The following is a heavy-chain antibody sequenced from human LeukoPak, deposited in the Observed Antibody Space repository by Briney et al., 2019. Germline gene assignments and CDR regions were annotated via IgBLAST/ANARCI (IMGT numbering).Heavy chain of an antibody. CDR1: GYTFTGQY. CDR3: ARGGYYDSTNFGNDAFDI. Sequence: GASVTLSCKASGYTFTGQYMHWVRQAPGQGLEWMGWINPNSGGTNNAQNFQGRVAMTRDTSISTAYMELTSLRSDDTAVYYGARGGYYDSTNFGNDAFDIWGQGTMVTVSS. D-gene: IGHD3-22*01. CDR2: INPNSGGT. V-gene: IGHV1-2*02. J-gene: IGHJ3*02.